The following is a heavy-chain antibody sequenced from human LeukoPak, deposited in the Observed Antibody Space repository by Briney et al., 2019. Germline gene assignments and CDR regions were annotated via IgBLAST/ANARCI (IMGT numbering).Heavy chain of an antibody. V-gene: IGHV1-2*02. CDR3: ARSFPRWLQDHGAFDI. CDR2: INPNSGGA. Sequence: ASVKVSCKASGYTFTSYYMHWVRQAPGQGLEWMGWINPNSGGANYAQKFQGRVTMTRDTSISTAYMELSRLRSDDTAVYYCARSFPRWLQDHGAFDIWGQGTMVTVSS. J-gene: IGHJ3*02. CDR1: GYTFTSYY. D-gene: IGHD5-24*01.